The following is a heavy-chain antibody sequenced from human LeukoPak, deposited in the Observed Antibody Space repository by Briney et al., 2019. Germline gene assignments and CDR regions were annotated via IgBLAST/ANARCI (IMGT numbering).Heavy chain of an antibody. CDR1: GFTFSSYV. CDR3: ASTNCSSTSCRNYYYYGMDV. J-gene: IGHJ6*02. V-gene: IGHV3-33*01. CDR2: IWYDGSNK. D-gene: IGHD2-2*01. Sequence: GGSLRLSRAASGFTFSSYVMHWGRQAPRKGLEWVAVIWYDGSNKYYADSVKGRFTISRDNSKNTLSLQMNSLRAEDTAVYYCASTNCSSTSCRNYYYYGMDVWGQGTTVTVSS.